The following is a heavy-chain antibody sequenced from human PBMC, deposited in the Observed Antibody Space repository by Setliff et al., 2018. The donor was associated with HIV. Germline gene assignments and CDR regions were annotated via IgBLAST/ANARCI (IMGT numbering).Heavy chain of an antibody. CDR2: ISSSGDTS. D-gene: IGHD6-13*01. Sequence: GGSLRLSCAASGFRFSDHFASWFRQAPGKGLEWISDISSSGDTSNYADSVKGRFTISRDNAQNSVFLQMNSLRAEDTAVYYCARGASSSWYYFDYWGQGALVTVSS. V-gene: IGHV3-11*04. CDR1: GFRFSDHF. CDR3: ARGASSSWYYFDY. J-gene: IGHJ4*02.